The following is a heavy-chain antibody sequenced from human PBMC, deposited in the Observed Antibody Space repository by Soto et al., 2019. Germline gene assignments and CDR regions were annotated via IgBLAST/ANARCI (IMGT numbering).Heavy chain of an antibody. Sequence: QVQLVESGGGVVQPGRSLRLSCAASGFSISRSAMHWVRQAPGKGLEWVAVIAYDGSNRWYADSAKGRFTISRDNSKNTVYLQMSSLRGEDMAVYYWARDLQAGTDNVNWFARWGQGTLVTVSS. V-gene: IGHV3-30*04. CDR3: ARDLQAGTDNVNWFAR. D-gene: IGHD1-1*01. CDR1: GFSISRSA. J-gene: IGHJ5*02. CDR2: IAYDGSNR.